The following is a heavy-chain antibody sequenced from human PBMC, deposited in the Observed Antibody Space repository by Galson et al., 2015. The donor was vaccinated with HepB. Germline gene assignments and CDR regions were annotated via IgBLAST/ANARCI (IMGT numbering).Heavy chain of an antibody. D-gene: IGHD3-10*01. J-gene: IGHJ3*02. Sequence: SVKVSCKASGGTFSSYTISWVRQAPGQGLEWMGRIIPILGIANYAQKFQGRVTITADKSTSTAYMELSSLRSEDTAVYYWARDRALNDAFDIWGQGTMVTVSS. CDR1: GGTFSSYT. CDR3: ARDRALNDAFDI. V-gene: IGHV1-69*04. CDR2: IIPILGIA.